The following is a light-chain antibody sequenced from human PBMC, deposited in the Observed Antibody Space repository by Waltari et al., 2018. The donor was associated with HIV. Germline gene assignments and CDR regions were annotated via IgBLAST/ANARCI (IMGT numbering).Light chain of an antibody. Sequence: DIVLTQSPLSLPVTPGEPASISCRSSQSLLHSNGYNYLDWYLQKPGQSPQLRIYLGSNRASGVPDRCSGSGSGTDFTLKISRVEAEDVGVYYCMQALQTPYTFGQGTKLEIK. CDR2: LGS. CDR3: MQALQTPYT. CDR1: QSLLHSNGYNY. V-gene: IGKV2-28*01. J-gene: IGKJ2*01.